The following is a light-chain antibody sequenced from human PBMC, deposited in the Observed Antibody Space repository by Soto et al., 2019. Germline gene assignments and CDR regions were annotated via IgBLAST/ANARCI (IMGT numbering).Light chain of an antibody. CDR2: AAS. CDR1: QNIFSS. V-gene: IGKV1-39*01. J-gene: IGKJ2*01. CDR3: QQGYSLPFT. Sequence: DIQMTQSPSSLSASVGDRVTITCRAGQNIFSSLNWYQQKPGKAPKLLIYAASSLQSGVPSRFSGSGSGTDFTLTITSLQPEDFATYYCQQGYSLPFTFGLGTKLEIK.